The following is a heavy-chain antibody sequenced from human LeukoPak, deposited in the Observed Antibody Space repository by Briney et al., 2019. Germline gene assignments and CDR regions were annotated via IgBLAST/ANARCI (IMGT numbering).Heavy chain of an antibody. CDR3: ARDWIDDYSGIDS. Sequence: GGSLRLSCAASGFTFSSYSMSWVRQAPGKGLEWVSAIRNIGDNTYHTDSVKGRFTISRDNSKNTLYLHMNSLRADDTAVYYCARDWIDDYSGIDSWGQGTLVTVSS. V-gene: IGHV3-23*01. J-gene: IGHJ4*02. CDR1: GFTFSSYS. D-gene: IGHD3-16*01. CDR2: IRNIGDNT.